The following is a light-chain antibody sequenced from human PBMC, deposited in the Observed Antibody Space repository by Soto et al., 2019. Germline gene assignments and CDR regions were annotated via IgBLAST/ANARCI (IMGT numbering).Light chain of an antibody. CDR1: QSISSW. CDR2: KAS. J-gene: IGKJ2*01. V-gene: IGKV1-5*03. Sequence: DIQMTQSPSTLSASVGDRVTITCRASQSISSWLAWYQQKPGKAPKLLIYKASSLESGVPSRFSGSGSGTEFTLTISSLQPDDFATYYCQQYNSYPHLFGQGTKLEIK. CDR3: QQYNSYPHL.